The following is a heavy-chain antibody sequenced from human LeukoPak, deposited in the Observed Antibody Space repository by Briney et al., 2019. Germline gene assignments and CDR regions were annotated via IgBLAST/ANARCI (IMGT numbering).Heavy chain of an antibody. CDR1: GFPFSIFA. V-gene: IGHV3-23*01. CDR3: ATNPGQSYGLYHFDY. CDR2: IISSAGVT. D-gene: IGHD3-16*02. J-gene: IGHJ4*02. Sequence: GGSLRLSCAASGFPFSIFAMSGVRRPRGKGLEGVSSIISSAGVTYYEDTEKGRFTISRDNSKHTVYLQIDSLRAEDSAVYSCATNPGQSYGLYHFDYWGQGTLVTVPS.